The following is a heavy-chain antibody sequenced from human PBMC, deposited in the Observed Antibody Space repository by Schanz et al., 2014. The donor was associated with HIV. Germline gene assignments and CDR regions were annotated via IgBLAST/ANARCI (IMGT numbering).Heavy chain of an antibody. CDR1: GLTFSSSI. D-gene: IGHD6-19*01. CDR2: MSHDGFSK. J-gene: IGHJ3*01. CDR3: AREGESSGRAGLFDL. Sequence: VQLSESGGGSVQPGGSLRLSCTASGLTFSSSIMHWVRQAPGKGLEWVAGMSHDGFSKYFADSVKGRFAISREDSKNTVHLQMDSLRPEDTAVYYCAREGESSGRAGLFDLWGQGAMVTVSS. V-gene: IGHV3-30*09.